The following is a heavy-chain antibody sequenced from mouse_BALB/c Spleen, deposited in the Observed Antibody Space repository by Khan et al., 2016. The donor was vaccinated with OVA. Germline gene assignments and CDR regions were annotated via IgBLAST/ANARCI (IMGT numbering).Heavy chain of an antibody. J-gene: IGHJ4*01. CDR1: GFSLTNYG. CDR2: IWSDGSA. V-gene: IGHV2-6-1*01. CDR3: ARQPNYHYYIMDY. Sequence: QVQLKESGPGLVAPSQSLSITCTISGFSLTNYGVHWVRQPPGKGLEWLVVIWSDGSATYNSALKSRLSISKDNSKKQVFLKMNSLQTDDTAMYYCARQPNYHYYIMDYWGQGTSVTVSS. D-gene: IGHD1-1*02.